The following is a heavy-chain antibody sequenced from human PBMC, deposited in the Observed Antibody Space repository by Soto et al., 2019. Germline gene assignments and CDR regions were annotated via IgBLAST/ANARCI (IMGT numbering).Heavy chain of an antibody. Sequence: GGSLRLSCAASGFTFSSYAMSWVRQAPGKGLEWVSAISGSGGSTYYADSVKGRFTISRDNSKNTLYLQMNSLRAEDTAVYYCAKAVVVVVAAPSIYGMDVWGQGTTVTVSS. J-gene: IGHJ6*02. CDR3: AKAVVVVVAAPSIYGMDV. CDR1: GFTFSSYA. D-gene: IGHD2-15*01. V-gene: IGHV3-23*01. CDR2: ISGSGGST.